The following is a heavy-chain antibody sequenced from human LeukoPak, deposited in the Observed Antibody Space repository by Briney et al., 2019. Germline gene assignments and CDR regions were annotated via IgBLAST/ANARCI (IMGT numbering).Heavy chain of an antibody. CDR3: ARQDDYGGKGFDY. CDR2: ISAYNGNT. J-gene: IGHJ4*02. Sequence: ASVKVSCKASGYTFTSYGIAWVRQAPGQGLEWMGWISAYNGNTDYAQKLQGRVTMTTDTSTSTAYMELRSLRSDDTAMYYCARQDDYGGKGFDYWGQGTLVTVSS. V-gene: IGHV1-18*01. D-gene: IGHD4-23*01. CDR1: GYTFTSYG.